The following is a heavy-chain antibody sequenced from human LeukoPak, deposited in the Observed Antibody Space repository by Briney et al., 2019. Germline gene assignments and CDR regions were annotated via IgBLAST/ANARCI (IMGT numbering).Heavy chain of an antibody. V-gene: IGHV3-48*02. CDR1: GFTFSSYS. Sequence: GGSLRLSCAASGFTFSSYSMNWVRQSPGKGLDWVSYISSSSSTIYYADSVKGRFTISRDNANNSLYLQMNSLRDEDTAVYYCARARRYRSSWYHDYWGQGSLVTVSS. D-gene: IGHD6-13*01. CDR3: ARARRYRSSWYHDY. J-gene: IGHJ4*02. CDR2: ISSSSSTI.